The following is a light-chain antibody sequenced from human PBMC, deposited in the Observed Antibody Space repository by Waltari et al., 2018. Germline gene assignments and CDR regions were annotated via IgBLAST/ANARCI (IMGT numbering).Light chain of an antibody. Sequence: DIQMTQSPSSLSASVGDRVTITCRASQSISSYLNWFQQKPGKAPKLLIYAASNLQSGVPSRFSGSGAGTEFTLTISSLQPEDFATYYCQQTYSTPPYNFGQGTKLESK. J-gene: IGKJ2*01. V-gene: IGKV1-39*01. CDR3: QQTYSTPPYN. CDR1: QSISSY. CDR2: AAS.